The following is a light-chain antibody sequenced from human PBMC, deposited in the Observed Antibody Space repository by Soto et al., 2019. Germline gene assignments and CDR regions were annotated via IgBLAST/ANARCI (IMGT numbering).Light chain of an antibody. CDR3: SSYASTNNIV. Sequence: QSVLTQPPSASGSPGQSVTISCTGTTSDVGGSNYVSWYQLHPGKAPKLMIYEVTKRPSGVPDRFSGSKSANTASLTVSGLQDEDEADYYCSSYASTNNIVFGTGTKVTVL. V-gene: IGLV2-8*01. CDR1: TSDVGGSNY. J-gene: IGLJ1*01. CDR2: EVT.